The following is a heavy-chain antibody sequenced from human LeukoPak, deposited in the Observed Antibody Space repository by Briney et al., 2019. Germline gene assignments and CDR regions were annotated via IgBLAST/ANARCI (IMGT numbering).Heavy chain of an antibody. CDR3: ARDFSSYVISDYY. J-gene: IGHJ4*01. CDR1: GYTFSDYY. D-gene: IGHD3-16*01. Sequence: WASVKVSCKTSGYTFSDYYIHWGRQAPGQGLEWMGGVYPKTGGTNYAREFEGRVTMTRDTSISTAYMELSRLTSDDTAVYYCARDFSSYVISDYYWGPVTLVTVSS. CDR2: VYPKTGGT. V-gene: IGHV1-2*02.